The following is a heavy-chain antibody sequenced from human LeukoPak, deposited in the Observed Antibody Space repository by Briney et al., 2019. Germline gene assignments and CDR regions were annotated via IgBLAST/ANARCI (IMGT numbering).Heavy chain of an antibody. Sequence: SETLSLTCAVSGVSISSGGYFWRGLRQPPGKGREWNGYIYHSGSTYYNPSLKSRVTISVDRSKNQFSLKLSSVTAADTAVYYCARGGIFATMSDAFDIWGQGTMVTVSS. J-gene: IGHJ3*02. D-gene: IGHD2/OR15-2a*01. CDR2: IYHSGST. CDR1: GVSISSGGYF. V-gene: IGHV4-30-2*01. CDR3: ARGGIFATMSDAFDI.